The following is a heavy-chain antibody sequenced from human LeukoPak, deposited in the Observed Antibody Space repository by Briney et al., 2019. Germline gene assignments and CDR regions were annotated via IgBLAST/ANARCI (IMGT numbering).Heavy chain of an antibody. CDR2: IYYSGSI. V-gene: IGHV4-30-4*08. D-gene: IGHD3-22*01. CDR1: GGSISSGDYY. Sequence: SETLSLTCTVSGGSISSGDYYWSWIRQPPGKGLEWIGYIYYSGSIYYNSSLKSRVTISLDTSKNQFSLKLSSVTAVDTAVYYCASRTYYYDSSGPFNWFDPWGQGTLVTVSS. J-gene: IGHJ5*02. CDR3: ASRTYYYDSSGPFNWFDP.